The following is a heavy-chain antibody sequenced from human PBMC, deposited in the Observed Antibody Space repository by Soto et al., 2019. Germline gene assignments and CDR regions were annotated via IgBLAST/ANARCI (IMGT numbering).Heavy chain of an antibody. CDR3: ARHNYGSGSTYFDY. CDR1: GGSISSSSYY. J-gene: IGHJ4*02. Sequence: SETLSLTCTVSGGSISSSSYYWGWIRQPPGKGLEWIGYIYYSGSTNYNPSLKSRVTISVDTSKNQFSLKLNSMTAADTAVYYCARHNYGSGSTYFDYWGQGTLVTVSP. D-gene: IGHD3-10*01. CDR2: IYYSGST. V-gene: IGHV4-61*05.